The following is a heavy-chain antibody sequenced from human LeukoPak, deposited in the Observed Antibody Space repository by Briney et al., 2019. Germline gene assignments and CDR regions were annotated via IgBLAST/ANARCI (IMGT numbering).Heavy chain of an antibody. Sequence: SETLSLTCTVSGGSISSYYWSWLRQPPGKGLEWIGYIYYSGSTNYNPSLKSRVTISVDTSKNQFSLKLSSVTAADTAVYYCARVMVYATYYYYYYMDVWGKGTTVTVSS. CDR3: ARVMVYATYYYYYYMDV. V-gene: IGHV4-59*01. CDR1: GGSISSYY. J-gene: IGHJ6*03. CDR2: IYYSGST. D-gene: IGHD2-8*01.